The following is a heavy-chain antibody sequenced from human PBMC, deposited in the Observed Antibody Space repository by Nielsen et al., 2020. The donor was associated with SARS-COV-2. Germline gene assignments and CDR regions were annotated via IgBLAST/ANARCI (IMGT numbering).Heavy chain of an antibody. CDR1: GSSSSNSW. CDR2: IDPRDSYT. Sequence: AESLKISCKASGSSSSNSWNTWLRQTPGKGLEWIGRIDPRDSYTNYSPSFKGHVTMSVDKSRTTSGRTTSYLQWRSLEASDTAVFYCATHWSNHWYSDFWGQGTLVTVSS. V-gene: IGHV5-10-1*01. CDR3: ATHWSNHWYSDF. J-gene: IGHJ4*02. D-gene: IGHD2-21*01.